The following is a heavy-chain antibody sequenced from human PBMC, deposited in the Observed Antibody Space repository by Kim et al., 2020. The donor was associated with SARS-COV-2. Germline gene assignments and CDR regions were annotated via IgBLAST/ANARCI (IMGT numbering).Heavy chain of an antibody. V-gene: IGHV3-33*01. Sequence: GGSLRLSCAASGFTFSSYGMHWVRQAPGKGLEWVAVIWYDGSNKYYADSVKGRFTISRDNSKNTLYLQMNSLRAEDTAVYYCARAPGLRSFVDYWGQGTLVTVSS. D-gene: IGHD4-17*01. CDR3: ARAPGLRSFVDY. J-gene: IGHJ4*02. CDR2: IWYDGSNK. CDR1: GFTFSSYG.